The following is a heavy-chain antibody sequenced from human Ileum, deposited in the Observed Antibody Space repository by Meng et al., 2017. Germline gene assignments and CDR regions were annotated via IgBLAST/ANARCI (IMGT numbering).Heavy chain of an antibody. CDR2: AST. CDR3: ARDHWGSLDY. V-gene: IGHV4-61*08. D-gene: IGHD7-27*01. CDR1: GGSVSSDGFQ. J-gene: IGHJ4*02. Sequence: QVQRQESGPGLVRPAETRSLICTVSGGSVSSDGFQWGWVRQPPGKGLEWIGYASTNYNPSLKSRVTISLDTSKNQFSLELSSVTAADTAVYYCARDHWGSLDYWGQGILVTVSS.